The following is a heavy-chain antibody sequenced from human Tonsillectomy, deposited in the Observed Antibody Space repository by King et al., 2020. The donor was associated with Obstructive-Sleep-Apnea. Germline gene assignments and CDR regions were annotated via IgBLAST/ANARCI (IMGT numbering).Heavy chain of an antibody. Sequence: VQLVESGGGLVQPGGSLRLSCAASGFTFSSYGMSWVRQAPGKGLEWVSAISSSGGSTYYADSVKGRFTISRDNSKNTLYLQMNSLRAADTAVYYWSKPLPWVQVDSSFGDYWGQGTLVIVSS. CDR3: SKPLPWVQVDSSFGDY. CDR2: ISSSGGST. D-gene: IGHD3-22*01. J-gene: IGHJ4*02. V-gene: IGHV3-23*04. CDR1: GFTFSSYG.